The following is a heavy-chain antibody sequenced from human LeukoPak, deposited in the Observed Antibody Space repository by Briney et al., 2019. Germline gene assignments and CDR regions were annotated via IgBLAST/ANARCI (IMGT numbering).Heavy chain of an antibody. CDR1: GYTFTSYG. CDR2: ISAYNGNT. CDR3: ARDGHYYGSGKNHNWFDP. V-gene: IGHV1-18*01. Sequence: ASVKVSCKASGYTFTSYGISWVRQAPGQGLEWMGWISAYNGNTNYAQKLQGRVTMTTDTSTSTAYMELRSLRSDDTAVYYCARDGHYYGSGKNHNWFDPWGQGTLVTVSS. J-gene: IGHJ5*02. D-gene: IGHD3-10*01.